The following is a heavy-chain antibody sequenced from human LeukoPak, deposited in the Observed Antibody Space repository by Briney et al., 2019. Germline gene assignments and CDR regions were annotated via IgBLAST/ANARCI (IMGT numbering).Heavy chain of an antibody. CDR3: ARRWSVDGMDV. J-gene: IGHJ6*02. D-gene: IGHD2-15*01. CDR2: IGTAGDT. Sequence: PGGSLRLSCAASGFTFSSYDMHWVRQATGKGLEWVSAIGTAGDTYYPGSVKGRFTISRENAKNSLYLQMNSLRAGDTAVYYCARRWSVDGMDVWGQGTTVTVSS. V-gene: IGHV3-13*01. CDR1: GFTFSSYD.